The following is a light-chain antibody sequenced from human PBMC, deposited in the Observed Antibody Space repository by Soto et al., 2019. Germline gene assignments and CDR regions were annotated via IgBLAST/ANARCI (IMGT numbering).Light chain of an antibody. CDR3: SSYTRSSTPV. CDR2: EVS. Sequence: QSVLTQPASVSGSPGQSITISCIGTGSDVGGYNFVSWYQQYPGKAPKLIIYEVSNRPSGVSDRFSGSKSLNTASLSISGLQXXDEXDXYCSSYTRSSTPVFGTGTKLTVL. V-gene: IGLV2-14*01. CDR1: GSDVGGYNF. J-gene: IGLJ1*01.